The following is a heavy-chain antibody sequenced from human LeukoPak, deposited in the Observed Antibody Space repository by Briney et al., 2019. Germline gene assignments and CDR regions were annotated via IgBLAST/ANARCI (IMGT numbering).Heavy chain of an antibody. Sequence: GGSLRLSCAASGFTFSSTWMSWVRQAPGKGLEWVANINQDGSEKDYVDSVKGRFTISRDNAKNSLYLQMNSLRVEDTAVYYCARDVVAGHFDYWGQGTLVTVSS. V-gene: IGHV3-7*01. CDR1: GFTFSSTW. CDR2: INQDGSEK. CDR3: ARDVVAGHFDY. D-gene: IGHD6-19*01. J-gene: IGHJ4*02.